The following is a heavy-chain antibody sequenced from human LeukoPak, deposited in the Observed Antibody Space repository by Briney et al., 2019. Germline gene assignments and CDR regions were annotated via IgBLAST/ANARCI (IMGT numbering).Heavy chain of an antibody. V-gene: IGHV1-58*01. CDR1: GFTFTSSA. CDR3: AAGRISYCSSTSCYTSFGLLTDY. CDR2: IVVGSGNT. Sequence: SVKVSCKASGFTFTSSAVQWVRQARGQRLEWIGGIVVGSGNTNYAQKFQERVTITRDMSTSTAYMELSSLRSEDTAVDYCAAGRISYCSSTSCYTSFGLLTDYWGQGTMVTVSS. J-gene: IGHJ4*02. D-gene: IGHD2-2*02.